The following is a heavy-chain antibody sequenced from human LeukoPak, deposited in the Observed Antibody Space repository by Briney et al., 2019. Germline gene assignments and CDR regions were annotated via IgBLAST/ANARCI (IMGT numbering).Heavy chain of an antibody. CDR2: INPNSGGT. V-gene: IGHV1-2*02. CDR3: ARELILYSSSPYYYYGMDV. CDR1: GYTFTGYY. J-gene: IGHJ6*02. D-gene: IGHD6-6*01. Sequence: ASVTVSCTASGYTFTGYYMHWVRQALGQGLEWMGWINPNSGGTNYAQKFQGRVTMARDTSISTAYVELSRLRSDDTAVYYCARELILYSSSPYYYYGMDVWGQGTTVTVSS.